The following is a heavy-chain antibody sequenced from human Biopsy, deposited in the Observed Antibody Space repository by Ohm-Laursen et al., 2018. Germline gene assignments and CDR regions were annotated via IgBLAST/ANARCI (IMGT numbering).Heavy chain of an antibody. J-gene: IGHJ5*02. Sequence: ASVKVSCKASGYTFTSYDITWVRRASGQRAERRGWPNPVSGNSNFGQKFRGRVTVTSDTSISTAYMELSGLTSDDTATYYCGRAVRNQLLTDPWGQGTLVTVTS. D-gene: IGHD1-7*01. CDR1: GYTFTSYD. CDR2: PNPVSGNS. CDR3: GRAVRNQLLTDP. V-gene: IGHV1-8*01.